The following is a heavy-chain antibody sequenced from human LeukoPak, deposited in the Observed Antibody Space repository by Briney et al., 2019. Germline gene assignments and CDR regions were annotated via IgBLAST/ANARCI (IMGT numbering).Heavy chain of an antibody. CDR1: GFTFSSYA. CDR2: ISGSGDTT. D-gene: IGHD2-15*01. V-gene: IGHV3-23*01. J-gene: IGHJ4*02. CDR3: AKGSGGSWFGDLDY. Sequence: GGSLRLSCAVSGFTFSSYAMSWVRQAPGKGLEWVSAISGSGDTTYYADSVKGRFTISRDNSKNTLYLQMNSLRAEDTAVYYCAKGSGGSWFGDLDYWGQGTLVTVSS.